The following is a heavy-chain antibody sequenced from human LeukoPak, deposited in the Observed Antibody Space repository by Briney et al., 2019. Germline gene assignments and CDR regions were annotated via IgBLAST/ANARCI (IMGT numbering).Heavy chain of an antibody. Sequence: ASVKVSCKASGGTFSSYAISWVRQAPGQGLEWMGGIIPIFGTANYAQKFQGRVTITTDGSTSTAYMELSSLRSEDTAVYYCAISRTIFGVVDSSSFDYWGQGTLVTVSS. CDR3: AISRTIFGVVDSSSFDY. J-gene: IGHJ4*02. CDR1: GGTFSSYA. D-gene: IGHD3-3*01. V-gene: IGHV1-69*05. CDR2: IIPIFGTA.